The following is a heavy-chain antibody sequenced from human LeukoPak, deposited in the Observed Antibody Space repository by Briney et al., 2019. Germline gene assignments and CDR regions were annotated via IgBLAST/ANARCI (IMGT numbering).Heavy chain of an antibody. CDR2: FDPEGGET. V-gene: IGHV1-24*01. CDR3: ASIQSNKTGGWFDP. J-gene: IGHJ5*02. CDR1: GYTLTELS. D-gene: IGHD4-11*01. Sequence: VASVKVSCKVSGYTLTELSMHWARQAPGKGLEWMGGFDPEGGETIYAQKFQGRVTMTEDTSTDTAYMELSSLRSEDTAVYYCASIQSNKTGGWFDPWGQGTLVTVSS.